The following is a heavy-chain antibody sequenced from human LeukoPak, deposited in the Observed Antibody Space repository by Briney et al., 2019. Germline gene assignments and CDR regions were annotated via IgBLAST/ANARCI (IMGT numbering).Heavy chain of an antibody. J-gene: IGHJ5*02. Sequence: ASVKVSCKASGYTFTSYAMNWVRQAPGQGLEWMGWINTNTGNPTYAQGFTGRFVFSLDTSVSTAYLQISSLKAEDTAVYYCARDVAAAGIPALFGENWFDPWGQGTLVTVSS. CDR3: ARDVAAAGIPALFGENWFDP. V-gene: IGHV7-4-1*02. CDR1: GYTFTSYA. CDR2: INTNTGNP. D-gene: IGHD6-13*01.